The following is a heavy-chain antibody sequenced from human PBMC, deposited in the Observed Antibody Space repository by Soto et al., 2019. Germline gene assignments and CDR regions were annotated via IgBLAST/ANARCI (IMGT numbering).Heavy chain of an antibody. V-gene: IGHV6-1*01. J-gene: IGHJ6*02. CDR3: ARGAGYCSGGSCYDYYYGMDV. CDR2: TYYRSKRYN. CDR1: GGSVSSNSAA. Sequence: SQTLSLTCAISGGSVSSNSAAWNWIRQSPSRGLEWLGRTYYRSKRYNDYAVSVKSRITINPDTSKNQFSLQLNSVTPEDTAVYYCARGAGYCSGGSCYDYYYGMDVWGQGTTVTVSS. D-gene: IGHD2-15*01.